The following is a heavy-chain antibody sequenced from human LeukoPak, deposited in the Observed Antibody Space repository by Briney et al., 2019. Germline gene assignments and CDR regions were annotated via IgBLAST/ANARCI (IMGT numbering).Heavy chain of an antibody. D-gene: IGHD2-15*01. J-gene: IGHJ4*02. CDR3: ATRSTGVAATFDS. Sequence: GSLRLSCAASGFTVSSDYMSWIRQPPGKGLEWIGYIYYSGNTNYNPSLKSRVTISVDTSKNQFSLKLSSVTAADTAVYYCATRSTGVAATFDSWGQGALVTVSS. CDR2: IYYSGNT. V-gene: IGHV4-59*02. CDR1: GFTVSSDY.